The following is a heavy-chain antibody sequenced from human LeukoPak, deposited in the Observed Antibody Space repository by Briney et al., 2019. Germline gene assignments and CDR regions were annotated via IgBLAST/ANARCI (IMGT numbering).Heavy chain of an antibody. Sequence: SETLSLTCAVYVGSFTNYHWSWIRQPPGKGLEWIGEINHSGHTKYSPSLKSRVTISVDTSKNQFSLKLSSVTAADTAVYYCARGAGYSSSSLPIDYWGQGTLVTVSS. CDR3: ARGAGYSSSSLPIDY. J-gene: IGHJ4*02. CDR1: VGSFTNYH. CDR2: INHSGHT. V-gene: IGHV4-34*01. D-gene: IGHD6-6*01.